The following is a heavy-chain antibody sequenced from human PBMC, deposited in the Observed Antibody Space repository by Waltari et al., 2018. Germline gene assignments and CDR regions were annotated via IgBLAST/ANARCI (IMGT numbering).Heavy chain of an antibody. CDR3: ARDQYGESFYYAMNV. J-gene: IGHJ6*02. V-gene: IGHV3-33*01. D-gene: IGHD1-26*01. Sequence: QEKLVESGGGVVQSGRSLRLSCAASGFSFTNYGMHWVRQAPGKGLDWVAVIWYDGSKKYYADSVKGRFDISRDNSKNTLYLQMDSLRAEDTAVYFCARDQYGESFYYAMNVWGQGTAVTVSS. CDR2: IWYDGSKK. CDR1: GFSFTNYG.